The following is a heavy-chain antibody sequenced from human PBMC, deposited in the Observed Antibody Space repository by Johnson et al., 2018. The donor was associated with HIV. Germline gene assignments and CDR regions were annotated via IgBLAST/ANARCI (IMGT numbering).Heavy chain of an antibody. CDR3: VCLRAWTFDI. CDR2: INWNGGST. V-gene: IGHV3-74*02. Sequence: VQLVESGGGIVQPGGSLRLSCAASGFTFSSYWMHWVRQAPGKGLEWVSGINWNGGSTGYADSVKGRFTISRDNAKNSLYVQMNSLRAEDTAVYYCVCLRAWTFDIWGRGTMVTVFS. J-gene: IGHJ3*02. CDR1: GFTFSSYW. D-gene: IGHD3-10*01.